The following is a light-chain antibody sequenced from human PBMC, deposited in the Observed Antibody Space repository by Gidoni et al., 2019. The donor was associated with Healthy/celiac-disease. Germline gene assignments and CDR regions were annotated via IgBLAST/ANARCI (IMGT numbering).Light chain of an antibody. J-gene: IGKJ4*01. CDR1: QSVSSN. Sequence: EIVMTQSPATLSVSPGERATLSCRASQSVSSNLSWYQQKPGQATRLLIYGASTRATGIPARFSGSWSGTEFTLTISSLQSEDFAVYYCQQYNNWPPLTFGGGTKVEIK. CDR3: QQYNNWPPLT. V-gene: IGKV3-15*01. CDR2: GAS.